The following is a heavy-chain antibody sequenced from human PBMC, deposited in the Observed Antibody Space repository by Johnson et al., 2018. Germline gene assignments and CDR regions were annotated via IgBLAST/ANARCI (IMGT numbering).Heavy chain of an antibody. J-gene: IGHJ3*02. CDR1: GFSSGAYF. D-gene: IGHD1-1*01. V-gene: IGHV3-23*03. Sequence: VQSGASLRLSCEASGFSSGAYFRHWVRQPPGKGLEWVSIIYSGSSVQYGGSAKGRFTISRDKSKNTVYLQMNSLRVEDTALYYCTRVRWARTTFEAFDIWGQGTMVIVSA. CDR2: IYSGSSV. CDR3: TRVRWARTTFEAFDI.